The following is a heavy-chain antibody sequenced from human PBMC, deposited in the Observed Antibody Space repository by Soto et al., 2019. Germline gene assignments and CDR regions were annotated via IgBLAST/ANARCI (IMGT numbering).Heavy chain of an antibody. D-gene: IGHD3-3*01. CDR2: IWYDGSNK. CDR1: GFTFSSYG. Sequence: GSLRLSCAASGFTFSSYGMHWVRQAPGKGLEWVEVIWYDGSNKYYADSVKGRFTISRDNSKNTLYLQMNSLRAEDTAVYYCARDQFLEWFMDVWGQGTTVTVSS. J-gene: IGHJ6*02. V-gene: IGHV3-33*08. CDR3: ARDQFLEWFMDV.